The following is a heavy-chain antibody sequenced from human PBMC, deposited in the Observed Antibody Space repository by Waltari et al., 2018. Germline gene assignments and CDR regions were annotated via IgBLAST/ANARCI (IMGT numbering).Heavy chain of an antibody. CDR3: ARVLEGYRGSWQGGDAFDI. J-gene: IGHJ3*02. CDR2: IKQDGSET. CDR1: GFTVTMYW. V-gene: IGHV3-7*01. D-gene: IGHD6-13*01. Sequence: EVQLVESGGGLVMPGGSLRLPCAAHGFTVTMYWMVVVRKVPGKGMEGGANIKQDGSETYYVDSVKGRFTISRDNTENSLFLQLNSLRVEDTAVYFCARVLEGYRGSWQGGDAFDIWGQGTTVTVSS.